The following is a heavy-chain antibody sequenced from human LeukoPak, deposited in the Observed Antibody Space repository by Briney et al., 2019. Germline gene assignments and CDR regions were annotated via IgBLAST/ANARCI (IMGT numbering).Heavy chain of an antibody. CDR2: IKDDGRDK. D-gene: IGHD1-1*01. J-gene: IGHJ4*02. CDR3: ARDNYRVFDY. Sequence: PGGSLRLSCVVSGLTFRNYWMTWVRQAPGKGLEWVANIKDDGRDKNYVASVKGRFTISRDNAKNSVYLQMNNLRPNDTAVYYCARDNYRVFDYWGQGTLVTVSS. V-gene: IGHV3-7*01. CDR1: GLTFRNYW.